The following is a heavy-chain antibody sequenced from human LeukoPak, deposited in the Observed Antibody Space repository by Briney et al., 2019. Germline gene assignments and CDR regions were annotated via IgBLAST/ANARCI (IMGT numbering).Heavy chain of an antibody. V-gene: IGHV3-21*04. D-gene: IGHD5-12*01. CDR1: GFTFSTYV. J-gene: IGHJ4*02. Sequence: PGGSLRLSCAASGFTFSTYVMNWVRQAPGKGLEWVASISGDSSYIYYADSMKGRFNISRDNAKDSLYLQMNSLRAEDTAVYYCAKDLDIVATITGNWGQGTLVTVSS. CDR2: ISGDSSYI. CDR3: AKDLDIVATITGN.